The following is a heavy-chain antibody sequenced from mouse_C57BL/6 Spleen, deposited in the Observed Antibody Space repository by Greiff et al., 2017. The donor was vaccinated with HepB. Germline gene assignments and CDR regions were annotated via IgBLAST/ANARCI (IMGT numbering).Heavy chain of an antibody. CDR2: IDPSDSET. CDR3: ARGFTTVVYFDY. CDR1: GYTFTSYW. Sequence: QVHVKQSGAELVRPGSSVKLSCKASGYTFTSYWMHWVKQRPIQGLEWIGNIDPSDSETHYNQKFKDKATLTVDKSSSTAYMQLSSLTSEDSAVYYCARGFTTVVYFDYWGQGTTLTVSS. J-gene: IGHJ2*01. D-gene: IGHD1-1*01. V-gene: IGHV1-52*01.